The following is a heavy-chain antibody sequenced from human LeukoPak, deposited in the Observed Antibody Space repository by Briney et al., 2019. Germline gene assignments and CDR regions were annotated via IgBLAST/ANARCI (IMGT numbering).Heavy chain of an antibody. CDR1: GVSIGSHY. V-gene: IGHV4-59*11. Sequence: SETLSPTCTVSGVSIGSHYWSWIRQSPGKGLEWIGCVYNSGTTVYNPSLTGRVTISVDTSKNQYSLNLRSVTAADAAVYYCARDAYWGQGILVTVSS. J-gene: IGHJ4*02. CDR3: ARDAY. CDR2: VYNSGTT.